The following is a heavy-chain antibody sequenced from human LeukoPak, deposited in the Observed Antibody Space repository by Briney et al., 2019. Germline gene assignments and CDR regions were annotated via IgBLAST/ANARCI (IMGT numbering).Heavy chain of an antibody. D-gene: IGHD3-22*01. J-gene: IGHJ3*02. CDR2: IYYSGST. CDR3: ARVRITMIVVVTESAFDI. CDR1: GGSISSGDYY. Sequence: PPETLSLTCTVSGGSISSGDYYWSWIRQPSGKGLEWIGYIYYSGSTYYNPSLKSRVTISVDTSKNQFSLKLSSVTAADTAVYYCARVRITMIVVVTESAFDIWGQGTMVAVSS. V-gene: IGHV4-30-4*01.